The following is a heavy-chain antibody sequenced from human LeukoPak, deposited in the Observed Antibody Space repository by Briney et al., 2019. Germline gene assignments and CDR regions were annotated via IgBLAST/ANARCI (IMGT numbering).Heavy chain of an antibody. V-gene: IGHV4-30-2*01. CDR3: ASRDYYDSSGYNY. J-gene: IGHJ4*02. Sequence: NPSETLSLTCTVSGGSINDYYWSWIRQPPGKGLEWIGYIYHSGSTYYNPSLKSRVTISVDRSKNQLSLKLSSVTAADTAVYYCASRDYYDSSGYNYWGQGTLVTVSS. D-gene: IGHD3-22*01. CDR1: GGSINDYY. CDR2: IYHSGST.